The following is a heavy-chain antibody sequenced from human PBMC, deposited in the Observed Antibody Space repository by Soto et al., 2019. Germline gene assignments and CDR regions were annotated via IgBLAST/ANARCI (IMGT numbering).Heavy chain of an antibody. V-gene: IGHV1-18*01. CDR1: GYTFTSYG. J-gene: IGHJ4*02. CDR2: ISAYNGNT. Sequence: QVQLVQSGAEVKKPGASVKVSCKASGYTFTSYGISWVRQAPGQGLEWMGWISAYNGNTNYAQKLQGRVTMTTDTSTSTGDMELRSLRSDDTAVYYCARDYDFWSGYLGPPGVWGQGTLVTVSS. D-gene: IGHD3-3*01. CDR3: ARDYDFWSGYLGPPGV.